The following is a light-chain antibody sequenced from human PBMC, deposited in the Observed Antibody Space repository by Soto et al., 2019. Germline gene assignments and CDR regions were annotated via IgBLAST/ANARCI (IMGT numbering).Light chain of an antibody. V-gene: IGKV3-11*01. CDR2: DAS. CDR1: QSVSIY. J-gene: IGKJ4*01. Sequence: ETVLTQSPATLSLSPGERATLSCRASQSVSIYLAWYQQKPGQAPRLLIYDASNRATGIPARFSGSGSGTDFTLTISSLEPEDFAVYYCQQRSKSFGGGTRVVIK. CDR3: QQRSKS.